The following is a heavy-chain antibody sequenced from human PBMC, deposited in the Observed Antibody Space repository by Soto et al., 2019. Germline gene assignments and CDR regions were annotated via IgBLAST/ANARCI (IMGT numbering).Heavy chain of an antibody. CDR3: ARGELELDYYYYYGMDV. CDR1: GGSISSGGYY. Sequence: SETLSLTCTVSGGSISSGGYYWSWIRQHPGKGLEWIGYIYYSGSTYYNPSLKGRVTISVDTSKNQFSLKLSSVTAADTAVYYCARGELELDYYYYYGMDVWGQGTTVTVSS. J-gene: IGHJ6*02. D-gene: IGHD1-7*01. V-gene: IGHV4-31*03. CDR2: IYYSGST.